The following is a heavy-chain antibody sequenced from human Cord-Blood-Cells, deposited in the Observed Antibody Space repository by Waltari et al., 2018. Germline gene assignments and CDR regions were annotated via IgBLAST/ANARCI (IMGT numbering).Heavy chain of an antibody. D-gene: IGHD3-3*01. CDR1: GGSISSSSYY. CDR2: IYYSGST. J-gene: IGHJ4*02. Sequence: QLQLQESGPGLVKPSETLSLTCTVSGGSISSSSYYWGWSRRPPGKGGEWIGSIYYSGSTYYTPTLKSRVTISVDTSKNQFSLKLSSVTAADTAVYYCASVRFLEWLLYYWGQGTLVTVSS. V-gene: IGHV4-39*01. CDR3: ASVRFLEWLLYY.